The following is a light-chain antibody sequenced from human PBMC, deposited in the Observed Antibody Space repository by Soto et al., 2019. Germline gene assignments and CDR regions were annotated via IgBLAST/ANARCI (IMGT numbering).Light chain of an antibody. V-gene: IGLV2-23*01. J-gene: IGLJ2*01. CDR1: ISNFV. CDR3: CSDAGSSVI. Sequence: QSALTQPASVSGSPGQSITISCTGTISNFVSWYQQHPGKAPKLMIYEGNKRPSGVSNRFSGSKSGNTASLTISGLQAEDEADYYCCSDAGSSVIFGGGTKLTVL. CDR2: EGN.